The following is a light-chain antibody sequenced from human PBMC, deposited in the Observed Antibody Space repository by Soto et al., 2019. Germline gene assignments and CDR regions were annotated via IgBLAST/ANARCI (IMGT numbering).Light chain of an antibody. J-gene: IGKJ3*01. Sequence: EIVMTQSPVTLSVSPGERATLSCRASQSVSSNLAWYQQKPGQAPRLLIYAASTRATGIPARFSGSGSGTEFTPTISSLQSEVFAVYYCQQYNKWPLFTFGPGTKVDIK. CDR1: QSVSSN. CDR3: QQYNKWPLFT. CDR2: AAS. V-gene: IGKV3-15*01.